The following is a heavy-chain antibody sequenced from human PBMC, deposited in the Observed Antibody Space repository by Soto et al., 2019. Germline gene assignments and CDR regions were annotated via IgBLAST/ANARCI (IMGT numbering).Heavy chain of an antibody. V-gene: IGHV4-31*03. CDR3: ARDRSNWAFDY. CDR2: IYYSGST. CDR1: GGSISSSGFY. Sequence: QVQLQESGPGLVKPSQTLSLTCTVSGGSISSSGFYWSWIRQHPGKGLEWIGYIYYSGSTYYNPSLKRRAPISEDTSKNQFPLKLSSVTAADTAVYYGARDRSNWAFDYWGQGTLVTVSS. D-gene: IGHD7-27*01. J-gene: IGHJ4*03.